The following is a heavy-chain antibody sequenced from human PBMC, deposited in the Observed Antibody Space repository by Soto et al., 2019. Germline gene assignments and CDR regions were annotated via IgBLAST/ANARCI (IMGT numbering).Heavy chain of an antibody. CDR2: ISVYNGFT. CDR1: GYTFPTYG. Sequence: QVQLVQSGAEVKNPGASVRVSCRASGYTFPTYGIAGVRQAPGQGLEWMGWISVYNGFTHYAQKFRGRVTVTAETSTSTVYMELRSLTSDDTAVYYCAREFEGQSSSWPFDYWGQGTLVTVSS. CDR3: AREFEGQSSSWPFDY. J-gene: IGHJ4*02. D-gene: IGHD6-13*01. V-gene: IGHV1-18*01.